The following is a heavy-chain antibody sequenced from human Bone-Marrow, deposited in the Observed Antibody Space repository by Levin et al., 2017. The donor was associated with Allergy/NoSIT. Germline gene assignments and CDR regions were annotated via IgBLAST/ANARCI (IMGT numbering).Heavy chain of an antibody. CDR2: INPSGGST. Sequence: ASVKVSCKASGYTFTSYYMHWVRQAPGQGLEWMGIINPSGGSTSYAQKFQGRVTMTRDTSTSTVYMELSSLRSEDTAVYYCARDGLLIQDYYGSGRVLDLKYAFDIWGQGTMVTVSS. J-gene: IGHJ3*02. CDR3: ARDGLLIQDYYGSGRVLDLKYAFDI. CDR1: GYTFTSYY. V-gene: IGHV1-46*01. D-gene: IGHD3-10*01.